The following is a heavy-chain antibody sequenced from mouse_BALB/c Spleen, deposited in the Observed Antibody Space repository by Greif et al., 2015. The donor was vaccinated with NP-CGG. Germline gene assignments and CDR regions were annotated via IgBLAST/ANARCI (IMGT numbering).Heavy chain of an antibody. V-gene: IGHV1-54*01. J-gene: IGHJ3*01. CDR3: ARESETNFAY. Sequence: VQLQQSGAELVRPGTSVKVSCKASGYAFTNYLIAWVKQRPGQGLEWIGVINPGSGGTNYNEKFKGKATLTADKSSSTAYMQLSSLTSDDSAVYFCARESETNFAYWGQGTLVTVSA. CDR1: GYAFTNYL. CDR2: INPGSGGT.